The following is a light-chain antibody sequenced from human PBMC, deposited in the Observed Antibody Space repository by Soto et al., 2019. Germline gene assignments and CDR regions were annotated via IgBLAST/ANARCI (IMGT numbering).Light chain of an antibody. CDR3: LQCYSTPLT. CDR1: QSVFYSSNNKNY. CDR2: WAS. Sequence: DIVMTQSPDSLAVSLGERATINCKSSQSVFYSSNNKNYLAWYQQKPGQPPKLLIYWASTRESGVPDRFSGGGSGTYFPLTFSPRQPEDGRVYHILQCYSTPLTFGGGTQVKI. J-gene: IGKJ4*01. V-gene: IGKV4-1*01.